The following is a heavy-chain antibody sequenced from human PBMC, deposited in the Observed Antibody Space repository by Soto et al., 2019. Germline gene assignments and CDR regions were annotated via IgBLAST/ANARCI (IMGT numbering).Heavy chain of an antibody. J-gene: IGHJ2*01. D-gene: IGHD6-25*01. CDR3: AREPQTARRYWYFDL. CDR1: GGSISSYY. CDR2: IYYSGST. V-gene: IGHV4-59*01. Sequence: SETLSLTCTVSGGSISSYYWSWIRQPPGKGLEWIGYIYYSGSTNYNPSLRSRVTISVDTSKNQFSLRLSSVTAADTAVYYCAREPQTARRYWYFDLWGRGTLVTVSS.